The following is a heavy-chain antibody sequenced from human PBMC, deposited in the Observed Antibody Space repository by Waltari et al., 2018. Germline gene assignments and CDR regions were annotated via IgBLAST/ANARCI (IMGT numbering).Heavy chain of an antibody. CDR1: GFTFSSYW. J-gene: IGHJ6*02. V-gene: IGHV3-7*01. Sequence: EVQLVESGGGLVQPGGSLRLSCAASGFTFSSYWMSWVRQAPGKGLEWVGNIKLDGSERTYVDAVRGRFTISRDNAKNSLYYCARDRWAVADNHYYYYGLDVWGQGTTVTVSS. CDR2: IKLDGSER. D-gene: IGHD6-19*01. CDR3: YGLDV.